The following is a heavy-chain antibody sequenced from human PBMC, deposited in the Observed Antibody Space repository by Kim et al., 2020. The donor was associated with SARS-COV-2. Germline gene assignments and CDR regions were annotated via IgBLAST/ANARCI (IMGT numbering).Heavy chain of an antibody. CDR1: GYSFTSYW. CDR3: ARQLHVDIVDYSDYYYYYGMDV. D-gene: IGHD5-12*01. CDR2: IDPSDSYT. Sequence: GESLKISCKGSGYSFTSYWISWVRQMPGKGLEWMGRIDPSDSYTNYSPSFQGHVTISADKSISTAYLQWSSLKASDTAMYYCARQLHVDIVDYSDYYYYYGMDVWGQGTTVTVSS. J-gene: IGHJ6*02. V-gene: IGHV5-10-1*01.